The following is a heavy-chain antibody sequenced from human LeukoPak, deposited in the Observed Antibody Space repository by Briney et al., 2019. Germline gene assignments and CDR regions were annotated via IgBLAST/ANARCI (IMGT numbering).Heavy chain of an antibody. Sequence: ASVKVSCKASGGTFTSYGISWVRQAPGQGLEWMGWISAYNGNTNYAQKLQGRVTMTTDTSTSTAYMELRSLRSDDTAVYYCARDRGYCTNGVCYTLYYFDYWGQGTLVTVSS. CDR1: GGTFTSYG. D-gene: IGHD2-8*01. V-gene: IGHV1-18*01. CDR2: ISAYNGNT. CDR3: ARDRGYCTNGVCYTLYYFDY. J-gene: IGHJ4*02.